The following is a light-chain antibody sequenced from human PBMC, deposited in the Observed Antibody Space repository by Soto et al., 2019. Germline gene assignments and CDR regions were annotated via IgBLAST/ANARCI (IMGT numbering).Light chain of an antibody. Sequence: DIVLTQSPATLSLSPGDRATLSCRASQSVSTYLAWYQQKPAQAPRLLIYDASTRAAGIPARLSGSGSGTDFSLTITSLEPEDFAVYYCHQRSDWPSTFGGGTKVEIK. J-gene: IGKJ4*01. V-gene: IGKV3-11*01. CDR1: QSVSTY. CDR2: DAS. CDR3: HQRSDWPST.